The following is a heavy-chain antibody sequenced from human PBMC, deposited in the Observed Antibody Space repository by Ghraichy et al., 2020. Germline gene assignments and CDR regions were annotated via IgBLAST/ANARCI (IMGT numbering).Heavy chain of an antibody. D-gene: IGHD6-13*01. CDR1: GFTLSSYS. Sequence: GGSLRLSCGASGFTLSSYSMNWVRQAPGKGLEWVSYISGTGAIVFYADSVKGRFTISRDNAKKSLFLQMDSLRDEDTAVYYCARGWPAAVTGEFDYWGQGTLVTVSS. CDR3: ARGWPAAVTGEFDY. J-gene: IGHJ4*02. V-gene: IGHV3-48*02. CDR2: ISGTGAIV.